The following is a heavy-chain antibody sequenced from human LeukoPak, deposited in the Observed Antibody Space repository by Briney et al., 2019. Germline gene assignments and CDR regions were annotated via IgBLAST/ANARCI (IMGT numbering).Heavy chain of an antibody. CDR2: INPNSGGT. J-gene: IGHJ3*02. CDR3: ARDFPRAESWLYAFDI. V-gene: IGHV1-2*02. D-gene: IGHD3-9*01. CDR1: GYTFTGYY. Sequence: ASVKVSCKASGYTFTGYYMHWVRQAPGQGLEWMGWINPNSGGTNYAQKFQGRVTMTRDTSISTAYMELSRLRSDDTAVYYCARDFPRAESWLYAFDIWGQGTMVTVSS.